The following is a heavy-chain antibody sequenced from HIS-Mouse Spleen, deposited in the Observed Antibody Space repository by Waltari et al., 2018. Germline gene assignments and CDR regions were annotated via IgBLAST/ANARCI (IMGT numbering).Heavy chain of an antibody. CDR2: LSYDGSNK. V-gene: IGHV3-30*18. CDR3: AKDPGRGYWYFDL. CDR1: GFTFSSFG. Sequence: QVQLVESGGGAVQPGRSLRLSCSGSGFTFSSFGLQRVPEAAGKGRGLVAVLSYDGSNKYYADSVKGRFTISRDNSKNTLYLQMNSLRAEDTAVYYCAKDPGRGYWYFDLWGRGTLVTVSS. J-gene: IGHJ2*01. D-gene: IGHD3-10*01.